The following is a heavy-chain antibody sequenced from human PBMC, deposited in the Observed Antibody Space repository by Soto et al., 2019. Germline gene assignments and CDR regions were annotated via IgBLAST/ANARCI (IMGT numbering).Heavy chain of an antibody. CDR3: ARGNYHYYGMAV. CDR2: TYYTSKWYN. CDR1: GDSVSRKNGA. Sequence: PSQTLSLTCAISGDSVSRKNGAWNWVRQSPSRGLEWLGRTYYTSKWYNDYAPAMKSRTSVNPDTSKNQFSLQLNSVTPEDTAVYFCARGNYHYYGMAVWGQGTTVTVSS. V-gene: IGHV6-1*01. J-gene: IGHJ6*02.